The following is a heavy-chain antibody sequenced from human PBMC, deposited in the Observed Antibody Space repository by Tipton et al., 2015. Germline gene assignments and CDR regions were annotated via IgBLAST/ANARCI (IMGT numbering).Heavy chain of an antibody. V-gene: IGHV4-4*07. CDR2: IHTTGTT. J-gene: IGHJ4*02. CDR1: GGSISTYY. D-gene: IGHD3-22*01. Sequence: LRLSCTVSGGSISTYYWSWIRQAAGKGLEWIGRIHTTGTTYYNPSLKSRVTMSLDTSKNQFSLKLSSVTAADTAVYYCAREGWNSDSSGYDYWGQGTLVTVSS. CDR3: AREGWNSDSSGYDY.